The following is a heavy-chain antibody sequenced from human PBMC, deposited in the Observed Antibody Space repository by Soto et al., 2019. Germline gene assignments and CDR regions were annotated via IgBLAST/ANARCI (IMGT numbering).Heavy chain of an antibody. CDR1: GGTFSSYA. CDR3: ARPRRDGYNHRTPFDY. Sequence: QVQLVQSGAEVKKPGSSVKVSCKASGGTFSSYAISWVRQAPGQGLEWMGGIIPIFCTATYAQKFQGRVTITADESTSTAYMELSSLRSEDTAVYYCARPRRDGYNHRTPFDYWGQGTLVTVSS. D-gene: IGHD5-12*01. J-gene: IGHJ4*02. CDR2: IIPIFCTA. V-gene: IGHV1-69*01.